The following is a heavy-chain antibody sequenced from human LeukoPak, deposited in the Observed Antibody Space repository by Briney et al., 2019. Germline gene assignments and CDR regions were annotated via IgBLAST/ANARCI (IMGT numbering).Heavy chain of an antibody. CDR1: GGSIRMDH. V-gene: IGHV4-59*01. Sequence: SETLSLTCTVSGGSIRMDHWSWLRQPPGKGLEWIGYIYFTGSTNYNPSLKSRVTISLDTSKNQFSLKLSSVTAADTAIYYCAGGRWLRFNNWGPGTLVTVSS. J-gene: IGHJ4*02. D-gene: IGHD5-24*01. CDR2: IYFTGST. CDR3: AGGRWLRFNN.